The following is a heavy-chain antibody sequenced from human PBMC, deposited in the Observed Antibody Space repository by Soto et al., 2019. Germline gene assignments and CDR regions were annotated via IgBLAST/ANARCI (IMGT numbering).Heavy chain of an antibody. D-gene: IGHD3-9*01. J-gene: IGHJ5*02. V-gene: IGHV4-61*08. CDR1: GGSISSGGYC. CDR3: ARGAYDILTGYLTRWFDP. Sequence: SVILCLTYAVSGGSISSGGYCRSLNRQPPGKGLEWIGYIYYSGSTNYNPSLKSRVTISVDTSKNQFSLKLSSVTAADTAVYYCARGAYDILTGYLTRWFDPWGQGTLVTVSS. CDR2: IYYSGST.